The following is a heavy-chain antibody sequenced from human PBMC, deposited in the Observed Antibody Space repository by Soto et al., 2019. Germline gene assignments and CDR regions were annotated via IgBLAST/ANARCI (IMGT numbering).Heavy chain of an antibody. J-gene: IGHJ4*02. CDR3: ARLAIVGSTSCLDY. CDR2: IYYSGST. V-gene: IGHV4-59*08. CDR1: GGSISSYY. D-gene: IGHD2-2*01. Sequence: PSETLSLTCTVSGGSISSYYRSWIRQPPGKGLEWIGYIYYSGSTNYNPSLKSRVTISVDTSKNQFSLKLSSVTAADTAVYYCARLAIVGSTSCLDYWGQGTPVTVSS.